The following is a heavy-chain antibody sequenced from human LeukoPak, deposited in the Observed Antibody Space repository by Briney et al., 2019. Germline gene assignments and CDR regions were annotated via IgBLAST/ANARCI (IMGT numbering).Heavy chain of an antibody. CDR2: IYYTGNT. D-gene: IGHD3-10*01. CDR1: ADSLRDYY. Sequence: PSETLSLTCTVSADSLRDYYWNRIRQSPGKGLEWIGYIYYTGNTNYNPSLKSRVTLSVDTSSKQFSLQMTSVTAADTAVYFCARGRFGSPPGCFESWGQGTLVTVSP. CDR3: ARGRFGSPPGCFES. V-gene: IGHV4-59*01. J-gene: IGHJ5*01.